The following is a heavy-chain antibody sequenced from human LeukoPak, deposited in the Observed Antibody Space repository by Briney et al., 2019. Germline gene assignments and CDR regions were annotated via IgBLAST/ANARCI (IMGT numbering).Heavy chain of an antibody. CDR3: ARVRDPKYCYYYMDV. CDR2: IIPIFGTA. Sequence: SVKVSCKASGGTFSSYAISWVRQAPGQGLEWMGGIIPIFGTANYAQKFQGRVTITTDESTSTAYMELSSLRSEDTAVYYCARVRDPKYCYYYMDVWGKGTTVTVSS. V-gene: IGHV1-69*05. CDR1: GGTFSSYA. J-gene: IGHJ6*03.